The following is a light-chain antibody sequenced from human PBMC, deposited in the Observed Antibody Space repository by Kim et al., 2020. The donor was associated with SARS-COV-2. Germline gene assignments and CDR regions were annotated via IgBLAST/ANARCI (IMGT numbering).Light chain of an antibody. CDR1: QRIDDW. V-gene: IGKV1-5*03. CDR2: RAS. CDR3: LQSNSYPYT. Sequence: SASVGDRVTITCRASQRIDDWLAWYQQKPGKGPSLLIYRASTLHSGVPSRFSGSGSGTQFTLTISSLQPDDFATYYCLQSNSYPYTFGQGTKLEIK. J-gene: IGKJ2*01.